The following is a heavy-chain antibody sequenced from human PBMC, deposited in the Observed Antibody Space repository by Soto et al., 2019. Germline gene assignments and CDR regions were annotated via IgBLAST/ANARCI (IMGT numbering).Heavy chain of an antibody. CDR2: IIPIFGTA. CDR1: GGTFSSYA. J-gene: IGHJ6*02. D-gene: IGHD3-3*01. Sequence: QVQLVQSGAEVKKPGSSVKVSCKASGGTFSSYAISWVRQAPGQGLEWMGGIIPIFGTANYAQKFQGRVTITADESTSTAYMELSSLRSEDTAVYYCARGAGIFGVAATTRAHYYYGMDVWGQGTTVTVS. CDR3: ARGAGIFGVAATTRAHYYYGMDV. V-gene: IGHV1-69*01.